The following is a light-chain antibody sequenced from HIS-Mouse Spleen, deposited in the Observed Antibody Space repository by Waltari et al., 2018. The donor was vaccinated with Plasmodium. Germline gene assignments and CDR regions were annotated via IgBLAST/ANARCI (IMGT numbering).Light chain of an antibody. CDR1: QSISSY. Sequence: DIQMTQSPSSLSASVGDRVTITCRASQSISSYLNWYQQKPGKAPNLLIYAASSLQSGVPSRFGDSGSGTDFTLTISSLQPEDFATYYCQQSYSTWTFGQGTKVEIK. J-gene: IGKJ1*01. V-gene: IGKV1-39*01. CDR2: AAS. CDR3: QQSYSTWT.